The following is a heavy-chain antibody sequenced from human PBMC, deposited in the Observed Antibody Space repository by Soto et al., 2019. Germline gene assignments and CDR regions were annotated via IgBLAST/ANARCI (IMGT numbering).Heavy chain of an antibody. CDR2: VYRTGST. V-gene: IGHV4-4*02. CDR1: GGSISTSNW. D-gene: IGHD6-13*01. J-gene: IGHJ4*02. Sequence: SETLSLTCTVSGGSISTSNWWSWVRQPPGKGLEWIGEVYRTGSTTYNPSLESRLTISVDKSKNQFSLKLTSVTAADTAVYYCARARATIAAAAIFDCWGQGTLVTVSS. CDR3: ARARATIAAAAIFDC.